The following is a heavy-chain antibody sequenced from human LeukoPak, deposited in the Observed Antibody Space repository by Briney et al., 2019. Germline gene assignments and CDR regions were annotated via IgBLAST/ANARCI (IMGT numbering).Heavy chain of an antibody. D-gene: IGHD3-10*01. CDR1: GGSISSYC. V-gene: IGHV4-59*08. Sequence: PSETLSLTCTVSGGSISSYCWSWIRQPPGKGLEWIGYIYNSGSTSYNPSLKSRVTISVDTSKNQFSLKLTSVTAADTAVYYCAGGLWFGASDYWGQGTLVTVSS. CDR2: IYNSGST. J-gene: IGHJ4*02. CDR3: AGGLWFGASDY.